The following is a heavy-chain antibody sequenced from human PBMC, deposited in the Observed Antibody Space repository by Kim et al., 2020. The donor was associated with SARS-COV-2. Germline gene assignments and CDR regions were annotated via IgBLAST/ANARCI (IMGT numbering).Heavy chain of an antibody. CDR2: ISSSSSYI. V-gene: IGHV3-21*01. CDR3: ARWRFMVRGVERYFDY. J-gene: IGHJ4*02. CDR1: GFTFSSYS. Sequence: GGSLRLSCAASGFTFSSYSMNWVRQAPGKGLEWVSSISSSSSYIYYADSVKGRFTISRDNAKNSLYLQMNSLRAEDTAVYYCARWRFMVRGVERYFDYWGQGTLVTVSS. D-gene: IGHD3-10*01.